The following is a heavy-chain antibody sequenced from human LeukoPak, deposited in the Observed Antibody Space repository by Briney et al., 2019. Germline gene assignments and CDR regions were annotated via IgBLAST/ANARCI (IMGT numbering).Heavy chain of an antibody. Sequence: ASVKVSCKASGYTFTSYGISWVRQAPGQGLEWMGWISAYNGNTNYAQKLQGRVTMTTDTSTSTAYMELRSLRSDDTAVYYCAREYYDYVWGSYRPAWFDPWGQGTLVTVSS. CDR3: AREYYDYVWGSYRPAWFDP. CDR1: GYTFTSYG. D-gene: IGHD3-16*02. V-gene: IGHV1-18*01. CDR2: ISAYNGNT. J-gene: IGHJ5*02.